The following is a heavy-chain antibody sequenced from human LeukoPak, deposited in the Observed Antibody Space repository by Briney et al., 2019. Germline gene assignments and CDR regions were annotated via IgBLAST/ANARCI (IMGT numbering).Heavy chain of an antibody. V-gene: IGHV1-2*06. Sequence: WASVKVSCKASGYTFTGYYMHWVRQAPGQGFEWMGRINPNSGGTDYAQKFQGRVAMTRDTSITTAYMELSRLTSDDTAVYYCAREITIRNWFDPWGQGTLVTVSS. J-gene: IGHJ5*02. CDR3: AREITIRNWFDP. CDR2: INPNSGGT. CDR1: GYTFTGYY. D-gene: IGHD3-3*01.